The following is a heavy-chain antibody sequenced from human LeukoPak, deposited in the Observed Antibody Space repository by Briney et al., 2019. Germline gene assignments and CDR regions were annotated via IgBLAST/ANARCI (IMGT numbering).Heavy chain of an antibody. CDR3: ARASPFRGSGSYFQG. Sequence: GGPLLLSSASSGFTFSDYYMSWIRRAPGKGLEWGSYISSSGSTIYYADSVKGRFTISRDNAKNSLYLQMNSLRAEDTAVYYCARASPFRGSGSYFQGWGQGTLVTVSS. D-gene: IGHD3-10*01. CDR2: ISSSGSTI. V-gene: IGHV3-11*04. J-gene: IGHJ4*02. CDR1: GFTFSDYY.